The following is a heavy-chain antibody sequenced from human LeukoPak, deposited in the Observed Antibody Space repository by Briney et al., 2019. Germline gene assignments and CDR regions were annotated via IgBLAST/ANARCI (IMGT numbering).Heavy chain of an antibody. J-gene: IGHJ4*02. CDR3: ARVRYYYGSGSYSTYFDY. Sequence: QTGGSLRLSCAASGFTFSSYGMHWVRQAPGKGLEWVALISYDGSDKGYADSVKGRFTISRDNSKNTLYLQMNSLRAEDTAVYYCARVRYYYGSGSYSTYFDYWGQGTLVTVSS. D-gene: IGHD3-10*01. V-gene: IGHV3-30*03. CDR2: ISYDGSDK. CDR1: GFTFSSYG.